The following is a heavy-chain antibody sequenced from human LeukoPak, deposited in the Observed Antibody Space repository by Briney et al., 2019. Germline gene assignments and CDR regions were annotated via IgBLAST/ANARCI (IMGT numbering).Heavy chain of an antibody. V-gene: IGHV3-7*01. CDR2: IKQDGSEK. J-gene: IGHJ3*02. CDR3: ARVEGSSRYGAFDI. D-gene: IGHD6-13*01. Sequence: NPGGSLRLSCAASGFTFSSYWMSWVRQAPGKGLEWVANIKQDGSEKYYVDSVKGRFTISRDNAKNSLYLQMNSLRAEDTAVYYCARVEGSSRYGAFDIWGQGTMVTVSS. CDR1: GFTFSSYW.